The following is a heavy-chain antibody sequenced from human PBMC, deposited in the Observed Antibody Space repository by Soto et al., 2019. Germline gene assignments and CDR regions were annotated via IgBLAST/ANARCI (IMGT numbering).Heavy chain of an antibody. D-gene: IGHD6-6*01. CDR1: GYTFTSYY. CDR3: ATLANRSSGDRAVYGMDV. V-gene: IGHV1-46*01. CDR2: INPSGGST. J-gene: IGHJ6*02. Sequence: ASVKVSCKASGYTFTSYYMHWVRQAPGQGLEWMGIINPSGGSTSYAQKFQGRVTMTRDTSTSTVYMELSSLRSEDTAVYYCATLANRSSGDRAVYGMDVWGQGTTVTAP.